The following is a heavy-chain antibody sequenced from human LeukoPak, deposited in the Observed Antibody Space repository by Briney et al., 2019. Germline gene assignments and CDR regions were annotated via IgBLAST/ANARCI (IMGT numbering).Heavy chain of an antibody. J-gene: IGHJ5*02. CDR3: AKGRCSGGSCPNRFDP. CDR1: GFTFSSYA. V-gene: IGHV3-23*01. Sequence: GGSLRLSCAASGFTFSSYAMSWVRQAPGKGLEWVSAISGSGGSTYYADSVKGRFTISRDNSKNTLYLQMNSLRAEDTAVYYCAKGRCSGGSCPNRFDPWGQGTLVTVSS. CDR2: ISGSGGST. D-gene: IGHD2-15*01.